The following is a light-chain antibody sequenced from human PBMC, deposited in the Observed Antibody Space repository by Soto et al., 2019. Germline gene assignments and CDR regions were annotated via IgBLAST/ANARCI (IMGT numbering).Light chain of an antibody. J-gene: IGLJ1*01. V-gene: IGLV2-14*01. CDR3: TSYTSSSTLV. Sequence: SVLTQPASVSGSPGQSITISCTGTSSDIGGYKYVSWYQQHPGKVPKLMIYEVNTRPSGISNRFSGSKSGNTASLTISGLQAEDEADYYCTSYTSSSTLVFGTGTKVTVL. CDR1: SSDIGGYKY. CDR2: EVN.